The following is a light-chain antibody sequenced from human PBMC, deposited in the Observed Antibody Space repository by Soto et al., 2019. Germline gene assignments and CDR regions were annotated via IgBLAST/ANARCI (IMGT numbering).Light chain of an antibody. J-gene: IGKJ1*01. V-gene: IGKV3-15*01. Sequence: EVVMTQSPATLSVSPGERATLSCRASPSVSSNLAWYQQRPGQAPRLLIYGASTRATGIPARFSGSGSGTEFTRTITSLQSEDFAVYYCLQYNNWWTFGQGTKVEIK. CDR3: LQYNNWWT. CDR1: PSVSSN. CDR2: GAS.